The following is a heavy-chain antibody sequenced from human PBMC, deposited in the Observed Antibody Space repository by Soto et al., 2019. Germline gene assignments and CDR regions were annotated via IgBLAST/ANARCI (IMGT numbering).Heavy chain of an antibody. D-gene: IGHD5-18*01. CDR1: GFTFSSYA. CDR3: ARVDTAMVWFWFDP. Sequence: QVQLVESGGGVVQPGRSLRLSCEASGFTFSSYAMHWVRQAPGKGLEWVAVISYDGSNKYYADSVKGRFTISRDNSKNTLYLQMNSLRAEDTAVYYCARVDTAMVWFWFDPWGQGTLVTVSS. CDR2: ISYDGSNK. V-gene: IGHV3-30-3*01. J-gene: IGHJ5*02.